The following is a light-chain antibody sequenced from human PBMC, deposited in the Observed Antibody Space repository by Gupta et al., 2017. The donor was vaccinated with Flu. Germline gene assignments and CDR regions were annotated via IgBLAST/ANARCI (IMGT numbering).Light chain of an antibody. CDR1: SLRHSS. Sequence: SSDLTQAAAVSVAFRQTVSIACQGDSLRHSSASWSQPTPGQAPVLVIYDNNIRLAGISERLSGSSSGNTAALTITWARAEDEDDYYSNSRYSTDNNQAVFGGGTKLTVL. CDR2: DNN. V-gene: IGLV3-19*01. CDR3: NSRYSTDNNQAV. J-gene: IGLJ2*01.